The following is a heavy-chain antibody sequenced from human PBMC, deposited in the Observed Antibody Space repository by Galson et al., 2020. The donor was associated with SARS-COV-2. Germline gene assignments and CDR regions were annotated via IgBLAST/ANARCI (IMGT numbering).Heavy chain of an antibody. CDR1: GFIFSTSS. D-gene: IGHD3-22*01. V-gene: IGHV3-73*01. Sequence: GSLKISCASSGFIFSTSSTHWVRQASGKGLESLRRLSSKVNSYATAYAASVKGRFTISRDDSKNTAYLQMNSLKSEDTAVYYCTRRQSDDSSEYYSMWGQGTRVTVSS. J-gene: IGHJ4*02. CDR2: LSSKVNSYAT. CDR3: TRRQSDDSSEYYSM.